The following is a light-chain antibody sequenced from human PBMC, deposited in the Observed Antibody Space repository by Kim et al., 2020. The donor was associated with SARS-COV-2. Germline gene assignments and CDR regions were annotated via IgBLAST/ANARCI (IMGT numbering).Light chain of an antibody. CDR1: QTVESW. J-gene: IGKJ5*01. CDR2: DAS. V-gene: IGKV1-5*01. CDR3: KQYNTYPS. Sequence: SASGGDRATITGRASQTVESWLACYQQKPGKAPRLLIYDASSLESGFPSRFGGRRSGTEFTLPFGSLQPDDFATYYCKQYNTYPSFGQGTRLEIK.